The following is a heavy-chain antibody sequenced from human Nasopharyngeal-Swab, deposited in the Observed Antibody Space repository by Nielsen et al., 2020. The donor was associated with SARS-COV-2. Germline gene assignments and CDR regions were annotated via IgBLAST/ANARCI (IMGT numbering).Heavy chain of an antibody. CDR3: ARIFPFRITGTSGMDV. CDR2: INPTVGST. CDR1: GYTFTSYY. D-gene: IGHD1-7*01. Sequence: ASVKVSCKASGYTFTSYYLHWVRQAPGQGLEWMGLINPTVGSTSYAQKFEGRVTMTTVTSTSTVYMELNSLRSEDTAVYYCARIFPFRITGTSGMDVWGQGTTVTVSS. J-gene: IGHJ6*02. V-gene: IGHV1-46*01.